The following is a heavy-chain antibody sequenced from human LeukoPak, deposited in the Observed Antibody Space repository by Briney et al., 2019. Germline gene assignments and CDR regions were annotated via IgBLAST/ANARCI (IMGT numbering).Heavy chain of an antibody. CDR3: ASIYGSGSMGDY. CDR2: IYYSGST. CDR1: GGSISNYY. D-gene: IGHD3-10*01. V-gene: IGHV4-59*08. Sequence: PSETLSLTCTVSGGSISNYYWSWIRQPPGKGLEWIGYIYYSGSTTYNPSLKSRVTISVDTSKNQFSLKLSSVTAADTAVYYCASIYGSGSMGDYWGQGTLVTVSS. J-gene: IGHJ4*02.